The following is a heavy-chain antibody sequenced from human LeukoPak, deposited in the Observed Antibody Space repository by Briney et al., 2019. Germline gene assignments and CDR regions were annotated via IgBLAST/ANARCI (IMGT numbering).Heavy chain of an antibody. CDR2: IYTSGST. Sequence: TSETLSLTCSVSGVSISSGSYYWSWIRQPAGKGLEWIGRIYTSGSTNYNPSLKSRVTMSVDTSKNQFSLKLSSVTAADTAVYYCAREPYCTNGVCSRRYYYYMDVWGKGTTVTVSS. V-gene: IGHV4-61*02. CDR3: AREPYCTNGVCSRRYYYYMDV. J-gene: IGHJ6*03. CDR1: GVSISSGSYY. D-gene: IGHD2-8*01.